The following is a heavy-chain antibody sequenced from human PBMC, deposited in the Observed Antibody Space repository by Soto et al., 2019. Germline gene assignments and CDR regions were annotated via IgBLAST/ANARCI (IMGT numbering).Heavy chain of an antibody. Sequence: QVQLVQSGAEVKKPGSSVKVSCKASGGTFSSYAISWVRQAPGQGLVWMGGIIPIFGTANYAQKFQGRVTITADESTSTAYMELSSLRSEDTAVYCCARVWVVPAAIPYYGMDVWGQGTTVTVSS. CDR1: GGTFSSYA. J-gene: IGHJ6*02. D-gene: IGHD2-2*01. CDR2: IIPIFGTA. V-gene: IGHV1-69*01. CDR3: ARVWVVPAAIPYYGMDV.